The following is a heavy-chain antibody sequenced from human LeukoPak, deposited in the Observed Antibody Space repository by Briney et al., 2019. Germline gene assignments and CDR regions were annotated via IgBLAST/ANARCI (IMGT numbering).Heavy chain of an antibody. Sequence: SETLSLTCTVSGGSISSYYWSWIRQPAGKGLEWIGRIHTSGSTNYNPSLKSRVTMSVDTSKNQFSLKVTSVTASDTAVYYCARAWQWLPLDSWGQGTLVTVSS. CDR2: IHTSGST. V-gene: IGHV4-4*07. CDR1: GGSISSYY. D-gene: IGHD6-19*01. CDR3: ARAWQWLPLDS. J-gene: IGHJ4*02.